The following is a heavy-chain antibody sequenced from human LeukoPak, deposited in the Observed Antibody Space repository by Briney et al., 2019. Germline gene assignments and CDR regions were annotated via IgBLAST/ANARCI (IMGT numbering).Heavy chain of an antibody. CDR2: IKSKTDGGTT. CDR3: TTHYYDSSEDY. V-gene: IGHV3-15*01. D-gene: IGHD3-22*01. CDR1: GFTSSNAW. Sequence: PGGSLRLSCAASGFTSSNAWMSWVRQAPGKGLEWVGRIKSKTDGGTTDYAAPVKGRFTISRDDSKNTLYLQMNSLKTEDTAVYYCTTHYYDSSEDYWGQGTLVTVSS. J-gene: IGHJ4*02.